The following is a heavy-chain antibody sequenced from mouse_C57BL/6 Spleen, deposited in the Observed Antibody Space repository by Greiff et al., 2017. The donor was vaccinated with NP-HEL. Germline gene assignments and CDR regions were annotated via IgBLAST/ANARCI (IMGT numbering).Heavy chain of an antibody. CDR1: GYTFTSYW. CDR2: IDPSDSYT. V-gene: IGHV1-69*01. CDR3: ARSLITTVVYWYFDV. Sequence: QVQLQQPGAELVMPGASVKLSYKASGYTFTSYWMHWVKQRPGQGLEWIGEIDPSDSYTNYNQKFKGKSTLTVDKSSSTAYMQLSSLTSEDSAVYDCARSLITTVVYWYFDVWGTGTTVTVSS. D-gene: IGHD1-1*01. J-gene: IGHJ1*03.